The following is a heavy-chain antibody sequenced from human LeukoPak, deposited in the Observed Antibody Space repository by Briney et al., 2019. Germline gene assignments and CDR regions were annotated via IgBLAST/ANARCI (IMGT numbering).Heavy chain of an antibody. J-gene: IGHJ3*02. CDR2: ISGDGGST. D-gene: IGHD2-15*01. CDR1: GFTFDDYA. V-gene: IGHV3-43*02. CDR3: ANAVVVAATSDAFDI. Sequence: PGGSLRLSCAASGFTFDDYAMHWVRQAPGKGLEWVSLISGDGGSTYYADSVKGRFTISRDNSKNTLYLQMNSLRAEDTAVYYCANAVVVAATSDAFDIWGQGTMVTVSS.